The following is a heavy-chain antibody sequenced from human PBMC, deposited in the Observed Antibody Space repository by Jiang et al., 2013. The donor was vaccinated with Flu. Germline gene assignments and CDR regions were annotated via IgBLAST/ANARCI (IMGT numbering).Heavy chain of an antibody. Sequence: QLVESGGGLVKPGGSLRLSCAASGFIFSDYYMDWVRQAPGKGLEWVSSISSRSSYIYYADSVRGRFTISRDNAKNSLFLHMNSLRAEDTAVYYCARGYHDSSDYFPDNWFDPWGQGTLVTVSS. J-gene: IGHJ5*02. V-gene: IGHV3-21*01. CDR1: GFIFSDYY. D-gene: IGHD3-22*01. CDR2: ISSRSSYI. CDR3: ARGYHDSSDYFPDNWFDP.